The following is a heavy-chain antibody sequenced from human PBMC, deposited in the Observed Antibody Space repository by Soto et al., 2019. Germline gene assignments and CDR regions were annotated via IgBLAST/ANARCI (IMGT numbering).Heavy chain of an antibody. Sequence: GGSLRLSCAASGFTFSSYSMNRVRQAPGKGLEWVSSISSSSSYIYYADSVKGRFTISRDNAKNSLYLQMNSLRAEDTAVYYCARDGYLMYYYGSGSYYNPKMFDYWGQGTLVTVSS. CDR2: ISSSSSYI. CDR3: ARDGYLMYYYGSGSYYNPKMFDY. J-gene: IGHJ4*02. D-gene: IGHD3-10*01. CDR1: GFTFSSYS. V-gene: IGHV3-21*01.